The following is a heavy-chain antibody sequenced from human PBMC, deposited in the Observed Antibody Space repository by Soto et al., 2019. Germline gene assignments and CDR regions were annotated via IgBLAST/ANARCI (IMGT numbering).Heavy chain of an antibody. J-gene: IGHJ6*02. CDR2: ISSSSSTI. V-gene: IGHV3-48*02. Sequence: SLRLSCAASGFTFSSYSMNWVRQAPGKGLEWVSYISSSSSTIYYADSVKGRFTISRDNAKNSLYLQMNSLRDEDTAVYYCARDSSGWYYYYYGMDVWGQGTTVTVSS. D-gene: IGHD6-19*01. CDR3: ARDSSGWYYYYYGMDV. CDR1: GFTFSSYS.